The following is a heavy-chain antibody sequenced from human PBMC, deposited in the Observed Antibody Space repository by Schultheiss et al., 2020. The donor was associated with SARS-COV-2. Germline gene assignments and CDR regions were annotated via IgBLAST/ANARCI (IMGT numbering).Heavy chain of an antibody. V-gene: IGHV1-69*13. J-gene: IGHJ4*01. CDR2: IIPIFGTA. D-gene: IGHD3-10*01. Sequence: SVKVSCKASGGTFSSYAISWVRQAPGQGLEWMGGIIPIFGTANYAQKFQGRVTITADESTSTAYMELSSLRSEDTAVYYCARDNSPSYYYGSGSYYDWGHGTLVTVSS. CDR3: ARDNSPSYYYGSGSYYD. CDR1: GGTFSSYA.